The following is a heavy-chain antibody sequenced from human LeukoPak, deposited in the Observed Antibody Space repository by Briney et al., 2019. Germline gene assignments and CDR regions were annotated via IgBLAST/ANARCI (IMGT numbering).Heavy chain of an antibody. CDR3: AKGLTDLTGPNRWYFDL. Sequence: PGGSLRLSCAASGFTFSSYSMNWVRQAPGKGLEWVSGISWNSGSIGYADSVKGRFTISRDNAKNSLYLQMNSLRAEDMALYYCAKGLTDLTGPNRWYFDLWGRGTLVTVSS. J-gene: IGHJ2*01. V-gene: IGHV3-9*03. D-gene: IGHD3-9*01. CDR2: ISWNSGSI. CDR1: GFTFSSYS.